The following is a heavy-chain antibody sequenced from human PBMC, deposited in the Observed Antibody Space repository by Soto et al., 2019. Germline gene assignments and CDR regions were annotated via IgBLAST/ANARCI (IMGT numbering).Heavy chain of an antibody. D-gene: IGHD2-15*01. V-gene: IGHV3-23*01. Sequence: VQLLESGGDLVQPGGALRLSCAASGFIFSNYAMTWVRQAPGKGPEWVSTFTRGGITYYRDTVKGRFTISKDNAKMTLYLQMNSLRAEDTAVYYCARTDKYSSQSGGWANRFDYWGQGTLVTVSS. J-gene: IGHJ4*02. CDR2: FTRGGIT. CDR3: ARTDKYSSQSGGWANRFDY. CDR1: GFIFSNYA.